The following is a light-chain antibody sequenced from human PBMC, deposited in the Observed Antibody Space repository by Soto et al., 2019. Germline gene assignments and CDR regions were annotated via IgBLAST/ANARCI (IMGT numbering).Light chain of an antibody. CDR2: DVS. CDR1: SSDVCGYNY. CDR3: RSYTTSNTRQIV. Sequence: QSALTQPASVSGSPGQSITISCTGTSSDVCGYNYVSWYQHHPGKAPKLIIYDVSNRPSGVSIRFSGSKSDNTASLTISGLQPEDEADYHCRSYTTSNTRQIVFGTGTKVT. V-gene: IGLV2-14*03. J-gene: IGLJ1*01.